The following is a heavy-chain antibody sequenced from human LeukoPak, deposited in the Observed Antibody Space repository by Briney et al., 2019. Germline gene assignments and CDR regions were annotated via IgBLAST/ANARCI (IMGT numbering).Heavy chain of an antibody. D-gene: IGHD3-22*01. CDR3: ARDAYYYDSSGYYAG. J-gene: IGHJ4*02. Sequence: GGSLRLSCAASGFTFSSYSMNWVRQAPGKGLEWVSSISSSSSYIYYADSVKGRFTISRDNAKNSLYLQMNSLRAEDTAVYYCARDAYYYDSSGYYAGWGQGTLVTVSS. CDR1: GFTFSSYS. V-gene: IGHV3-21*01. CDR2: ISSSSSYI.